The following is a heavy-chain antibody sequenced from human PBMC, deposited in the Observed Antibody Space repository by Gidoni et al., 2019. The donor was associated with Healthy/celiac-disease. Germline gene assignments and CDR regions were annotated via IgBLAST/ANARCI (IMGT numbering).Heavy chain of an antibody. V-gene: IGHV3-21*01. Sequence: EVQLVESGGGLVKPGGSLRLSCAASGFTFSSYSMNWVRQAPGKGLEWVSSISSSSSYIYYADSVKGRFTISRDNAKNSLYLQMNSLRAEDTAVYYCARDPGRSGLYYYYYYMDVWGKGTTVTVSS. D-gene: IGHD3-3*01. J-gene: IGHJ6*03. CDR1: GFTFSSYS. CDR3: ARDPGRSGLYYYYYYMDV. CDR2: ISSSSSYI.